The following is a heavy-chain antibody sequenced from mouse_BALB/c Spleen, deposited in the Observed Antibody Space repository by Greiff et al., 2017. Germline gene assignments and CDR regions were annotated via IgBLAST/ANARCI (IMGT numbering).Heavy chain of an antibody. D-gene: IGHD2-4*01. J-gene: IGHJ4*01. CDR3: ARGLRRGGAMDY. CDR1: GFTFSSYA. Sequence: EVQVVESGGGLVKPGGSLKLSCAASGFTFSSYAMSWVRQSPEKRLEWVAEISSGGSYTYYPDTVTGRFTISRDNAKNTLYLEMSSLRSEDTAMYYCARGLRRGGAMDYWGQGTSVTVSS. V-gene: IGHV5-9-4*01. CDR2: ISSGGSYT.